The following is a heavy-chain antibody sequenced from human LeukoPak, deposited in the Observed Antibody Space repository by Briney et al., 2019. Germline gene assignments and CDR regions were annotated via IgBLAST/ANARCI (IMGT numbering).Heavy chain of an antibody. J-gene: IGHJ5*02. CDR2: IIPILGIA. CDR1: GGTFSSYA. D-gene: IGHD1-26*01. CDR3: AREGGATTSGWFDP. Sequence: AASVKVSCKASGGTFSSYAISWVRQAPGQGLEWMGRIIPILGIANYAQKFQGRVTITADKSTSTAYMELSSLRSEDTAVYYCAREGGATTSGWFDPWGQGTLVTVSS. V-gene: IGHV1-69*04.